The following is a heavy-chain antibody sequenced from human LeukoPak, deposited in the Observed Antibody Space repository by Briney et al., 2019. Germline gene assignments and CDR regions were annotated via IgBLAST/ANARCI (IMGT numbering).Heavy chain of an antibody. Sequence: GGSLRLSCAASGFTFDHYGMSWVRQAPGKGLDWVGGINWNSGSTGHADSVKGRFTISRDNAKNSLYLQMNGLRAEDTAFYYCARDREGSGWWYFDSWGQGALVTVSS. V-gene: IGHV3-20*04. J-gene: IGHJ4*02. CDR3: ARDREGSGWWYFDS. D-gene: IGHD6-19*01. CDR2: INWNSGST. CDR1: GFTFDHYG.